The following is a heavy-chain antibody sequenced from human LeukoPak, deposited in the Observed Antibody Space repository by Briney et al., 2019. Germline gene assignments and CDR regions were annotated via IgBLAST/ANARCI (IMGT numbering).Heavy chain of an antibody. CDR3: ARHLAVAGSDAFDI. CDR2: IYPGDSDT. D-gene: IGHD6-19*01. J-gene: IGHJ3*02. CDR1: GYSFTSYW. V-gene: IGHV5-51*01. Sequence: GESLKISRKGSGYSFTSYWIGWVRQMPGKGLEWMGIIYPGDSDTRYSPSLQGQVTISADKSISTAYLQWSSLKASDTAMYYCARHLAVAGSDAFDIWGQGTMVTVSS.